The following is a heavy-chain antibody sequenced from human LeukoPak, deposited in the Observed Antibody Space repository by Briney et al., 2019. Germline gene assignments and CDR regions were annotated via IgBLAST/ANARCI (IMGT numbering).Heavy chain of an antibody. CDR2: INHSGST. D-gene: IGHD3-22*01. J-gene: IGHJ4*02. CDR1: GGSFSGYY. CDR3: ARGPLYYYDSSSRSYYFDY. V-gene: IGHV4-34*01. Sequence: SETLSLTCAVYGGSFSGYYWSWIRQPPGKGLEWIGEINHSGSTNHSPSLKSRVTISVDTSKNQSSLKLRSVTAADTAVYYCARGPLYYYDSSSRSYYFDYWGQGTLVTVSS.